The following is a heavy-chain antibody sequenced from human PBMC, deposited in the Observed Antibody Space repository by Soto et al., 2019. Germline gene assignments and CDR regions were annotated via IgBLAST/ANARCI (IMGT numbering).Heavy chain of an antibody. CDR3: ARTLWFGSEFDP. CDR2: IYYSGST. J-gene: IGHJ5*02. Sequence: SETLSLTCTVSGGSISSSSYYWGWIRQPPGKGLEWIGSIYYSGSTYYNPSLKSRVTISVDTSKNQFSLKLSSVTAADTAAYYCARTLWFGSEFDPWGQGALVTVSS. CDR1: GGSISSSSYY. D-gene: IGHD3-10*01. V-gene: IGHV4-39*01.